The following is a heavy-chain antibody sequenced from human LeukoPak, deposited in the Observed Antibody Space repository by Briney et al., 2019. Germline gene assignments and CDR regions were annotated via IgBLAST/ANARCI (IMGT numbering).Heavy chain of an antibody. D-gene: IGHD5-18*01. Sequence: ASVKVSCKASGYTFTSYYMHWVRQAPGQGLEWMGIINPSGGSTSYAQKFQGRVTMTRDTSTSTVYMELGSLRSEDTAVYYCASPGGYRYGFYYWGQGTLVTVSS. CDR3: ASPGGYRYGFYY. V-gene: IGHV1-46*01. J-gene: IGHJ4*02. CDR1: GYTFTSYY. CDR2: INPSGGST.